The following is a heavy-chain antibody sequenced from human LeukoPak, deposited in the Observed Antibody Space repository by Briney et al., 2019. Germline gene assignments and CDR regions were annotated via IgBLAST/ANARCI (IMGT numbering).Heavy chain of an antibody. Sequence: GGSLRLSCAASGLTFSTYGMSWVRQAPGKGLEWASAISGSGGYTYYADSVKGRLTISRDNSKNTLYLQMNSLRAEDTAVYYCAKRRGGNSAEFDHWGRGTLVTVSP. CDR1: GLTFSTYG. CDR3: AKRRGGNSAEFDH. CDR2: ISGSGGYT. J-gene: IGHJ4*02. D-gene: IGHD4-23*01. V-gene: IGHV3-23*01.